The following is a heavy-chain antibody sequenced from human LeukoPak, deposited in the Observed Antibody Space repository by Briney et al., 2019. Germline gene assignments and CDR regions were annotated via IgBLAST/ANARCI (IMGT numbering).Heavy chain of an antibody. V-gene: IGHV3-53*01. CDR1: GFTVSGNY. Sequence: PGGSLRLSCAASGFTVSGNYMTWVRQAPGRGLEWVSVIYTDGSTYYADSVRGRFTISRDNSKNSLYLQMNSLRAEDTAVYYCARGIGTPDAFDIWGQGTMVTVSS. D-gene: IGHD1-1*01. J-gene: IGHJ3*02. CDR2: IYTDGST. CDR3: ARGIGTPDAFDI.